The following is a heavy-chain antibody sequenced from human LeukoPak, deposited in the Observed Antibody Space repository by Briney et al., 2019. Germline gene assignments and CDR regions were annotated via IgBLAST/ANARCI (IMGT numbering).Heavy chain of an antibody. D-gene: IGHD3-22*01. CDR3: ARRPRYSSGHYYDL. Sequence: GGSLRLSCAASGFTFSSYAMSWVRQAPGKGLEWVSAISGSGGSTYYADSVKGRFTISRDNSKNTLFLQMNSLRAEDTAVYYCARRPRYSSGHYYDLWGQGTLVTVSS. CDR1: GFTFSSYA. V-gene: IGHV3-23*01. CDR2: ISGSGGST. J-gene: IGHJ4*02.